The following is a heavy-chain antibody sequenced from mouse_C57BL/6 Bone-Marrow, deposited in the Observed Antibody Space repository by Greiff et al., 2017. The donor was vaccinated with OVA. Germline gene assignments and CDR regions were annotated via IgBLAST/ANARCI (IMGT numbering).Heavy chain of an antibody. V-gene: IGHV1-82*01. Sequence: QVQLKESGPELVKPGASVKISRKASGYAFSSSWMNWVKQRPGKGLEWIGRIYPGDGDTNYNGKFKGKATLTADKSSSTAYMQLSSLTSEDSAVYFCAREDDYDWYFDVWGTGTTVTVSS. J-gene: IGHJ1*03. CDR3: AREDDYDWYFDV. D-gene: IGHD2-4*01. CDR1: GYAFSSSW. CDR2: IYPGDGDT.